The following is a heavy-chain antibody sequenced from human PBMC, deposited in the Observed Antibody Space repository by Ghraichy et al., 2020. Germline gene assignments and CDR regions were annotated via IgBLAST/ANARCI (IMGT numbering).Heavy chain of an antibody. CDR1: GFTFSSYW. V-gene: IGHV3-7*01. J-gene: IGHJ4*02. CDR2: IKEEGSEK. Sequence: GGSLRLSCAASGFTFSSYWMSWVRQAPGKGLEWVANIKEEGSEKYYVDSVKGRFTISRDNAKNSLYLQMNSLRAEDTAVYYCARAAVTPGVYFDYWGQGTLVTVSS. CDR3: ARAAVTPGVYFDY. D-gene: IGHD4-23*01.